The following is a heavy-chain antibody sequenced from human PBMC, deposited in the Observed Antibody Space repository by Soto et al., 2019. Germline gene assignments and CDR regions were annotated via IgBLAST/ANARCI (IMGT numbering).Heavy chain of an antibody. CDR2: IYPGDSDT. J-gene: IGHJ4*02. CDR3: ARLKTNHPGIAVAGNPGY. D-gene: IGHD6-19*01. Sequence: GESLKISCKGSGYSFTSYWIGWVRQMPGKGLEWMGIIYPGDSDTRYSPSFQGQVTISADKSISTAYLQWSSLKASDTAMYYCARLKTNHPGIAVAGNPGYWGQGTLVTVSS. CDR1: GYSFTSYW. V-gene: IGHV5-51*01.